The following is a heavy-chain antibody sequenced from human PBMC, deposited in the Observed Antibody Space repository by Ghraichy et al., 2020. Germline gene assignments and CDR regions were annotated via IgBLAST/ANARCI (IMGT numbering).Heavy chain of an antibody. CDR2: IYTSGST. D-gene: IGHD6-19*01. CDR3: AREGYSSGWGWFDP. Sequence: SETLSLTCTVSGGSISSYYWSWIRQPAGKGLEWIGRIYTSGSTNYNPSLKSRVTMSVDTSKNQFSLKLSSVTAADTAVYYCAREGYSSGWGWFDPWGQGTLVTVSS. V-gene: IGHV4-4*07. J-gene: IGHJ5*02. CDR1: GGSISSYY.